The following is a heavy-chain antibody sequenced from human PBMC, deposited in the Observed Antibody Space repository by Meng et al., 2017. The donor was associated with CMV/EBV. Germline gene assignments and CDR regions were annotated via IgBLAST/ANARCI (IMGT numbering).Heavy chain of an antibody. V-gene: IGHV3-53*01. CDR1: GFTVSSNY. J-gene: IGHJ4*02. CDR3: ARAPSPDFDY. CDR2: IYSGGST. Sequence: GGSLRLSCAASGFTVSSNYMSWVRQAPGKGLEWVSVIYSGGSTYYEDSVKGRFTISRDNSKNTLYLQMNSLRAEDTAVYYCARAPSPDFDYWGQGTLVTVSS.